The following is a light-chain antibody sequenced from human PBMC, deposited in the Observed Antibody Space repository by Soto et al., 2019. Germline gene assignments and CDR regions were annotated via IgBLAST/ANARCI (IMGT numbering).Light chain of an antibody. Sequence: EIVLTQSPGTLSLSPGERATLSCRASQSVSSSYLAWYQQKPGQAPRLLIYGASSRATGIPDRFSGSGSGTDFPPTISRLEPEDFAVYYCQQYGSSPDTFGQGTKLEIK. J-gene: IGKJ2*01. V-gene: IGKV3-20*01. CDR1: QSVSSSY. CDR3: QQYGSSPDT. CDR2: GAS.